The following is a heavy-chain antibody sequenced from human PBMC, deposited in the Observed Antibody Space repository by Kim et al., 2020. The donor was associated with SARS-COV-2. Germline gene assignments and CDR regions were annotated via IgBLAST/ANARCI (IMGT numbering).Heavy chain of an antibody. V-gene: IGHV4-34*01. CDR2: INHSGST. Sequence: SETLSLTCAVYGGSFSGYYWSWIRQPPGKGLEWIGEINHSGSTNYNPSLKSRVTISVDTSKNQFSLKLSSVTAADTAVYYCARGGGSSSWYPPWFDPWGQGTLVTVSS. CDR3: ARGGGSSSWYPPWFDP. CDR1: GGSFSGYY. J-gene: IGHJ5*02. D-gene: IGHD6-13*01.